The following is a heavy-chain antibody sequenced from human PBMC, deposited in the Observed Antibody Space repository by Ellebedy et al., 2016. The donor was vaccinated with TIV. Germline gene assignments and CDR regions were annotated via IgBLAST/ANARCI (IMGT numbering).Heavy chain of an antibody. CDR3: AKHNWNYLRAAFYI. Sequence: GGSLRLSCAASGFTFSSYAMSWVRQAPGKGLEWVSAIRDGGSDTYYADSVKGRFTISRDNSKNTLYLQMNSLRVEDTAVYYCAKHNWNYLRAAFYIWGQGTMVTVSS. J-gene: IGHJ3*02. D-gene: IGHD1-7*01. CDR2: IRDGGSDT. CDR1: GFTFSSYA. V-gene: IGHV3-23*01.